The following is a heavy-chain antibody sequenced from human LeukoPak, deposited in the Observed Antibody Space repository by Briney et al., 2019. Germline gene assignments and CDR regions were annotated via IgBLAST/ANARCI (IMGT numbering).Heavy chain of an antibody. V-gene: IGHV4-59*01. Sequence: KPSETLPLTCTVSGGSISSYYWSWIRQPPGKGLEWIGYIYYSGSTNYNPSLKSRVTISVDTSKNQFSLKLSSVTAADTAVYYCARDRYESITILSGYYYGMDVWGQGTTVTVSS. J-gene: IGHJ6*02. CDR2: IYYSGST. CDR1: GGSISSYY. D-gene: IGHD3-9*01. CDR3: ARDRYESITILSGYYYGMDV.